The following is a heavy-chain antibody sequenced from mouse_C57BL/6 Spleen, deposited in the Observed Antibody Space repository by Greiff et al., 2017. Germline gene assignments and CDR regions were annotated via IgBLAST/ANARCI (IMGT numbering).Heavy chain of an antibody. Sequence: VQLQQSGTVLARPGASVKMSCKTSGYTFTSYWMHWVKQRPGQGLEWIGAIYPGNSDTSYNQKFKGKAKLTAVTSASTAYLELISLTSEDSAVYSCKYSEGITVVEDAMDYWGQGTSVTVSS. CDR3: KYSEGITVVEDAMDY. CDR1: GYTFTSYW. V-gene: IGHV1-5*01. J-gene: IGHJ4*01. CDR2: IYPGNSDT. D-gene: IGHD1-1*01.